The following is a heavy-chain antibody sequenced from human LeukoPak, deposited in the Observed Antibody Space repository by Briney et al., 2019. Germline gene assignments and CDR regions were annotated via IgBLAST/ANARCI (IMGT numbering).Heavy chain of an antibody. CDR3: ARSDRTVADVFY. CDR2: IYYSGST. CDR1: GGSISSYY. Sequence: SETLSLTCTVSGGSISSYYWSWIRQPPGKGLEWIGSIYYSGSTYYNPSLKSRVTISVDTSKNQFSLKLSSVTAADTAVYYCARSDRTVADVFYWGQGTLFTVSS. D-gene: IGHD6-19*01. V-gene: IGHV4-59*12. J-gene: IGHJ4*02.